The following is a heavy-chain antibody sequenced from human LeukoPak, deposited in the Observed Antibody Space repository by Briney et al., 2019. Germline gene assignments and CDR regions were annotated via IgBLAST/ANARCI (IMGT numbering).Heavy chain of an antibody. D-gene: IGHD3-10*01. J-gene: IGHJ4*02. V-gene: IGHV1-2*02. Sequence: ASVTVSCKASGYTFTGYYMHWVRQAPGQGLEWMGWINPNSGGTNYAQKFQGRVTLTRDTSISTAYMELSRLRSDDTAVYYCARGAPSLWFGELLCSLFDYWGQGTLVSVSS. CDR3: ARGAPSLWFGELLCSLFDY. CDR1: GYTFTGYY. CDR2: INPNSGGT.